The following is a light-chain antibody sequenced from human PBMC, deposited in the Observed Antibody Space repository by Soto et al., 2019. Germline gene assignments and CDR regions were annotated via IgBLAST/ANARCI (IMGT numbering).Light chain of an antibody. CDR2: DAS. V-gene: IGKV3-15*01. J-gene: IGKJ1*01. CDR1: QSVTNK. CDR3: QQYGSSSRT. Sequence: EMLMTQSPASLSVSPGEKVSLSCWASQSVTNKLAWYQQRPGQPPRLLLYDASTRATGVPATFSGSGSGTDFTLTISSLQSEDFAVYYCQQYGSSSRTFGQGTQVDIK.